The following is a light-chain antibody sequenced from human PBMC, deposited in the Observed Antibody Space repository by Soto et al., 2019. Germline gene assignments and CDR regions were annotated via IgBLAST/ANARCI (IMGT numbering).Light chain of an antibody. V-gene: IGKV3-15*01. Sequence: MSEAAVTLAESAGLRAPLSCRAREYIYTGLACGQHRPGQPPRLXXSRXSTRAAGGPARLSGSGSGTAFTLTITSLQSADCVVYDCQQLQKGPRTFGQGTKVEIK. CDR3: QQLQKGPRT. CDR2: RXS. J-gene: IGKJ1*01. CDR1: EYIYTG.